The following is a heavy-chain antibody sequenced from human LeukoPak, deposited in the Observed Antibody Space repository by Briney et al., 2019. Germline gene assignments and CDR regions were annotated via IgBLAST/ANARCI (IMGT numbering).Heavy chain of an antibody. CDR1: GFTLGNYW. CDR3: ATSTGWHYFDY. J-gene: IGHJ4*02. Sequence: GGSLRLSCAASGFTLGNYWMHWVRQAPGKGLVWVSRINTDGSTTSYADSVKGRFAISRDNSKNALYLQVNSLRAEDTAVYYCATSTGWHYFDYWGQGTLVTVSS. D-gene: IGHD6-19*01. CDR2: INTDGSTT. V-gene: IGHV3-74*01.